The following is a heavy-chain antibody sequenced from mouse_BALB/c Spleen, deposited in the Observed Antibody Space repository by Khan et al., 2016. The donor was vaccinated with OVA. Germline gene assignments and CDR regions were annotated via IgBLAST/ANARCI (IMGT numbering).Heavy chain of an antibody. CDR1: GYTFTDYS. CDR2: INTETGEP. J-gene: IGHJ1*01. CDR3: AGRRHWYFDV. V-gene: IGHV9-2-1*01. Sequence: QIQLVQSGPELKKPGETVKISCKASGYTFTDYSMNWVKQAPGKGLKWMGWINTETGEPTYADDFKGRFAFSLETSASTAFLQINNLKNEDEARYFCAGRRHWYFDVWGAGTTVTVSS.